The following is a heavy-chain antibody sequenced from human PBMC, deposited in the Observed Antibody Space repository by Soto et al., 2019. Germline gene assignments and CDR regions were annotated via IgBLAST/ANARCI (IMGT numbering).Heavy chain of an antibody. CDR1: GDSVSSNSAG. Sequence: QVQLQQSGPGLVKPSQTLSLTCAITGDSVSSNSAGWSWVRQSPSRVLEWLGRTYYRSKWYYEYAVSVRSRITINPDTSKNQYSLQLNSVTPEDTAVYFCARGEQYSGRIFDYWGHGTLVTVSS. CDR3: ARGEQYSGRIFDY. J-gene: IGHJ4*01. D-gene: IGHD1-26*01. V-gene: IGHV6-1*01. CDR2: TYYRSKWYY.